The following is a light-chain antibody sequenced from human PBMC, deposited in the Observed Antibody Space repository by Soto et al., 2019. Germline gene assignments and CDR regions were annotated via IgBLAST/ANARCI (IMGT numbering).Light chain of an antibody. V-gene: IGLV2-23*01. CDR1: SSDVGSYNL. CDR2: EGS. Sequence: QSALTQPASVSGSPGQSITISFTGTSSDVGSYNLVSWYQQHPGKAPKLMIYEGSKRPSGVSNRFSGSKSVNTASLTISGRQAEDEADYYCCSYAGSSTWVFGGGTKLTVL. CDR3: CSYAGSSTWV. J-gene: IGLJ3*02.